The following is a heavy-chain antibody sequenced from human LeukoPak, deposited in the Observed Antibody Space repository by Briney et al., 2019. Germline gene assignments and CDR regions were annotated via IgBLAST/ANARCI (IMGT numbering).Heavy chain of an antibody. D-gene: IGHD4-17*01. CDR3: ARDLRAGGTWSYGVYFDL. J-gene: IGHJ2*01. CDR1: RFTFSDYY. Sequence: GGSLRLSCAASRFTFSDYYMTWVRQAPGRGLEWVANIKEDGSEKNYVDSVKGRFTISRANAKNSVYLLLNSLTPEDTAVYYCARDLRAGGTWSYGVYFDLWGRGTLVTVSS. CDR2: IKEDGSEK. V-gene: IGHV3-7*01.